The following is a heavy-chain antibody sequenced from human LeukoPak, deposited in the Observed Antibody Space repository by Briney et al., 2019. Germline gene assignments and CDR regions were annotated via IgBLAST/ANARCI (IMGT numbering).Heavy chain of an antibody. CDR1: GGSISSYY. CDR2: IYSSGST. D-gene: IGHD3-10*01. Sequence: SETLSLTCTVSGGSISSYYWSWIRQPPGKGLQWIGYIYSSGSTSYNPSLRSRVTISVDTSKNQFSLKLSSVTAADTAVYYCARVGSFVGQPNVWGQGTLVTVSS. V-gene: IGHV4-59*01. J-gene: IGHJ4*02. CDR3: ARVGSFVGQPNV.